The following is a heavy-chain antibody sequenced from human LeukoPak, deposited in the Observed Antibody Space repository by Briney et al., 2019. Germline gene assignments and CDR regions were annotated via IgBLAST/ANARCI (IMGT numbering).Heavy chain of an antibody. CDR1: GFTFSSYE. Sequence: GGSLRLSCAASGFTFSSYEMNWVRQAPGKGLEWISYISNSGTIMYYADSVKGRFTISRDDAKSSLYLQLNSLRAEDTAVYYCTLVPLGWGQGTLVTVFS. V-gene: IGHV3-48*03. J-gene: IGHJ4*02. CDR2: ISNSGTIM. D-gene: IGHD2-8*02. CDR3: TLVPLG.